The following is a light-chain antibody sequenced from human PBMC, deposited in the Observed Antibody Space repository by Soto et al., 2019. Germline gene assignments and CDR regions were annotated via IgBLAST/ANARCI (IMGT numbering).Light chain of an antibody. CDR1: QTIFYSSNRKDY. CDR3: QQYSTSPWT. J-gene: IGKJ1*01. Sequence: DIVMTQSPDSLAVSLGERATINCRSSQTIFYSSNRKDYLAWYKQKPGQPPRVLIYWASTRESGVPDRFSGSGSGSDFTLTISNLQAEDVGVYYCQQYSTSPWTFGQGTKVEIK. V-gene: IGKV4-1*01. CDR2: WAS.